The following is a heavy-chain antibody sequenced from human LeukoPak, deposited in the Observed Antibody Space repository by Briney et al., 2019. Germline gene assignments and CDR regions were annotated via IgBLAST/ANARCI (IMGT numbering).Heavy chain of an antibody. CDR3: AKDEKVLLWFGELDY. J-gene: IGHJ4*02. CDR1: GFTFSSYA. D-gene: IGHD3-10*01. Sequence: GGSLRLSCAASGFTFSSYAMSWVRQAPGKGLEWVSAISGSGGSTYYADSVKGRFTISRDNSKNTLYLQMNSLRAEDTAVYYCAKDEKVLLWFGELDYWGQGTLVTVSS. V-gene: IGHV3-23*01. CDR2: ISGSGGST.